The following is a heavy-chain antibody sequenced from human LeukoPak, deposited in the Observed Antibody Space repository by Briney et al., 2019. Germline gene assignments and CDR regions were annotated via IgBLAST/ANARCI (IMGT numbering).Heavy chain of an antibody. D-gene: IGHD1-14*01. V-gene: IGHV3-74*01. Sequence: GGSLRLSCAASGFTFSSYWMHWVRQVPGKGRVWGAGINPGGSSITYADAVKGRFTISRDNAKNTLYLQMDSLRAEATGAYYCARSNQADDYWGQGTLVTVSS. J-gene: IGHJ4*02. CDR1: GFTFSSYW. CDR3: ARSNQADDY. CDR2: INPGGSSI.